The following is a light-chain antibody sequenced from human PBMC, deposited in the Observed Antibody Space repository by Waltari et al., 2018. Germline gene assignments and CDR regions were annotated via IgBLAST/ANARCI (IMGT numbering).Light chain of an antibody. Sequence: QSALTQPASAPGSPGQSTSISCTGSSSDVGNFLLPPWYQQHPGKAPKVIIYEGNKRPSGLSDRFSGSKSGNTASLTISGLQPDDEADYYCCSYVGGTSWVFGGGTKLTVL. CDR1: SSDVGNFLL. V-gene: IGLV2-23*01. CDR3: CSYVGGTSWV. CDR2: EGN. J-gene: IGLJ3*02.